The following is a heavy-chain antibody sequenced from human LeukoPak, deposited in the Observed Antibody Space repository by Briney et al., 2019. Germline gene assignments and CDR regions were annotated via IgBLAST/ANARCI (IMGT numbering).Heavy chain of an antibody. D-gene: IGHD6-13*01. CDR1: GGSXSXXSYY. J-gene: IGHJ5*02. CDR2: IYYGGST. Sequence: TXXXXCTXXGGSXSXXSYYWGWIRQPXGKGXEWIGSIYYGGSTYYNPSLKSRVTISVDTSKNQFSLKLSSVTAADTAVYYCARIGIAATGNWIDPWGQGTLVTVSS. V-gene: IGHV4-39*07. CDR3: ARIGIAATGNWIDP.